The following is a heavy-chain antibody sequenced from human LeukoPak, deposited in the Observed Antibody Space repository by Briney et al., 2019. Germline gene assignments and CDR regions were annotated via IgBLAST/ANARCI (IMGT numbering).Heavy chain of an antibody. Sequence: GGSLRLSCAASGFTFSSYSMNWVRQAPGKGLEWVSSISSSSSYIYYADSVKGRFTISRDNAKNSLYLQMNSLRAEDTAVYYCARDTGYYDFWSGYYPYYFDYWGQGTLLTVSS. CDR3: ARDTGYYDFWSGYYPYYFDY. D-gene: IGHD3-3*01. J-gene: IGHJ4*02. CDR2: ISSSSSYI. V-gene: IGHV3-21*01. CDR1: GFTFSSYS.